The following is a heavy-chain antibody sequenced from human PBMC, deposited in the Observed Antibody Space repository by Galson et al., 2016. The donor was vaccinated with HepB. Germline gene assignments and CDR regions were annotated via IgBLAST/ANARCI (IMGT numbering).Heavy chain of an antibody. J-gene: IGHJ4*02. CDR1: GFTFSHYG. CDR3: AKRDCTGGGCYLDY. Sequence: SLRLSCAASGFTFSHYGMHWVRQAPGKRLEWVAIISYDGKEKYYADSVKGRFTISRDNPNNMLHLQMNSLKAEDTAVYYCAKRDCTGGGCYLDYWGQGTLVTVSS. D-gene: IGHD2-8*02. CDR2: ISYDGKEK. V-gene: IGHV3-33*05.